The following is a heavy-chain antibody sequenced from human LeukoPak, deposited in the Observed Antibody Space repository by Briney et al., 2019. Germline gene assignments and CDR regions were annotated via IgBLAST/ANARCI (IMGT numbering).Heavy chain of an antibody. CDR2: ISAYNGNT. CDR1: GYTFTSYG. CDR3: ARVLYGDYYYYYYYMDV. Sequence: ASVKVSCKASGYTFTSYGISWVRQAPGQGLEWMGWISAYNGNTNYAQKLQGRVTMTTDTSTSTAYMELRSLRSDDTAVYYCARVLYGDYYYYYYYMDVWGRGTTVTVSS. J-gene: IGHJ6*03. V-gene: IGHV1-18*01. D-gene: IGHD4-17*01.